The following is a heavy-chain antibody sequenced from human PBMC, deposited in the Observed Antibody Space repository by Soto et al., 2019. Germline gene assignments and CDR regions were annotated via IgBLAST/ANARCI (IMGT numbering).Heavy chain of an antibody. CDR3: TTGTYYYYMDF. CDR1: GGSIGRYY. V-gene: IGHV4-4*09. D-gene: IGHD3-10*01. Sequence: SETLSLTCTVSGGSIGRYYWSWVRQPPGKGLEWIGYIYDSVSTNYNPSLQSRVTISVDTSENQFSLKLSSVTAADTAVYYCTTGTYYYYMDFWGKGITVTVS. CDR2: IYDSVST. J-gene: IGHJ6*03.